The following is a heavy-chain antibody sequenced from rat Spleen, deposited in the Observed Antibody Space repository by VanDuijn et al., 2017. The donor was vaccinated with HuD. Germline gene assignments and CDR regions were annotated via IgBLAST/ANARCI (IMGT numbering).Heavy chain of an antibody. J-gene: IGHJ2*01. CDR2: ISYDVSNT. V-gene: IGHV5-29*01. CDR1: GFTFSNYG. CDR3: TGPFDY. Sequence: EVQLVESGGGLVQPGRSLKLSCAASGFTFSNYGMAWVRQAPTKGLEWVATISYDVSNTYYRDSVKGRFTISRDNAKNTLYLQMNSLRSEDTAIYYCTGPFDYWGQGVMVTVSS.